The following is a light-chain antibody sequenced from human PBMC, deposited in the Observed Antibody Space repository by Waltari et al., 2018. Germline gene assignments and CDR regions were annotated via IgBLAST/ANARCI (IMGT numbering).Light chain of an antibody. CDR2: GAS. J-gene: IGKJ1*01. CDR1: KSVSSNY. Sequence: EIVLTQSPGTLSLFPGERATLSCRASKSVSSNYLAWFQQKPGQAPRLLIYGASSRATGIPDRFSGSGSGTDFTLTISRLEPEDFAVYYCQEYDDSPPWTFGQGTKVEIK. V-gene: IGKV3-20*01. CDR3: QEYDDSPPWT.